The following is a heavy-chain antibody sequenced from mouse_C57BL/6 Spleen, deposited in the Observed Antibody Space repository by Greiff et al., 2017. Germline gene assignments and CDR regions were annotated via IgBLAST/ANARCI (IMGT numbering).Heavy chain of an antibody. CDR3: ARDLYGHYFDD. J-gene: IGHJ2*01. D-gene: IGHD1-1*02. Sequence: DVQLVESGPGLVKPSQSLSLTCSVTGYSITSGYYWNWIRQFPGNKLEWMGYISYDGSNNYNPSLKNRISITRDTSKNQFFLKLNSVTTEDTATYYCARDLYGHYFDDWGQGTTLTVSS. CDR2: ISYDGSN. CDR1: GYSITSGYY. V-gene: IGHV3-6*01.